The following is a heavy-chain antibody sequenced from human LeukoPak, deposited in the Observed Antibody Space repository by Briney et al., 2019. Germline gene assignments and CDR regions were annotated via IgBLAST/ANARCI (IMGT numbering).Heavy chain of an antibody. V-gene: IGHV3-21*01. CDR2: ISSSGSYI. CDR1: GITFTSSS. J-gene: IGHJ4*02. Sequence: GGSLRLSCAASGITFTSSSMTWVRQAPGKGLEWVSSISSSGSYIYFAVSLKGRFTISRDNAKNSLYLQMNSLRAEDTAVYYCARADTTGGYYFDYWGQGTLVTVSS. D-gene: IGHD4-17*01. CDR3: ARADTTGGYYFDY.